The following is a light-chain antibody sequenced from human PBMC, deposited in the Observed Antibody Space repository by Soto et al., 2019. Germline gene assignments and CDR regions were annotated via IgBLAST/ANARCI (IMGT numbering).Light chain of an antibody. CDR1: QSVGSNY. J-gene: IGKJ4*02. CDR3: QQYDSYPLT. CDR2: DAS. Sequence: EIVLTQSPETLSLSPGERSPLSWRASQSVGSNYLAWYQQKPGQAPRLLMYDASTRATGVPHRFSGSGSGTDFTITIRSLQTDDFAPYYCQQYDSYPLTFGGRNRWRS. V-gene: IGKV3-20*01.